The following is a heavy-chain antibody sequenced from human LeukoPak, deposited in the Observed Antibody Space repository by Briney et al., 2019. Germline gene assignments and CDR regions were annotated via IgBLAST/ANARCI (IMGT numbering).Heavy chain of an antibody. Sequence: PGGSLRLSCAASGFTFSSYTMNWVRQPPGKGLEWVSNIGTSSTTIYYADSVKGRFTISRDNAKSSLYLQMNSLRAEDTAVYYCARNLPAADYWGQGTLVTVSS. CDR1: GFTFSSYT. J-gene: IGHJ4*02. D-gene: IGHD2-2*01. CDR2: IGTSSTTI. CDR3: ARNLPAADY. V-gene: IGHV3-48*01.